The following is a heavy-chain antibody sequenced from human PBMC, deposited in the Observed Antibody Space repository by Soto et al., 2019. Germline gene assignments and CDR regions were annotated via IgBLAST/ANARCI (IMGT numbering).Heavy chain of an antibody. D-gene: IGHD1-20*01. CDR2: IYPGNADT. V-gene: IGHV5-51*01. CDR3: ARANEMSIIGWFNP. Sequence: EVQLVQSGAEVKKPGESLKISCKGSGYRFTSYWIGWVRQMPGKGLEWMGIIYPGNADTRYRPSLRGQVTISADKSISTAYLDWSSLKDSDTAIDYGARANEMSIIGWFNPLGQGTLVTVS. J-gene: IGHJ5*02. CDR1: GYRFTSYW.